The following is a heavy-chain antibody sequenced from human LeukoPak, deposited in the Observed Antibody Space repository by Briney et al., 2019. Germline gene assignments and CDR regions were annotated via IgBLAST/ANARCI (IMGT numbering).Heavy chain of an antibody. CDR2: FDPEYGET. CDR1: GYTLTELS. CDR3: ATDSGDSSGYYYVTGFNLYAFDI. D-gene: IGHD3-22*01. Sequence: ASVKVSCKVSGYTLTELSMHWVRQAPGKGLEWMGGFDPEYGETIYAQKFQGRVTMTEDTSTDTAYMELSSLRSEDTAVYYCATDSGDSSGYYYVTGFNLYAFDIWGQGTMVTVS. J-gene: IGHJ3*02. V-gene: IGHV1-24*01.